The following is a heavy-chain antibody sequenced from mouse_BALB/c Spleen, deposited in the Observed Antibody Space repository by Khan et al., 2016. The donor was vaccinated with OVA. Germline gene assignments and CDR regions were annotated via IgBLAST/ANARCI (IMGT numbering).Heavy chain of an antibody. CDR2: MIYSGYT. CDR1: GDSITSGF. D-gene: IGHD1-3*01. CDR3: ARATYNYAFAY. V-gene: IGHV3-8*02. J-gene: IGHJ3*01. Sequence: EVQLQESGPSLVQPSQTLSLTCSVTGDSITSGFWSWVRKFPGNKLEYMGYMIYSGYTYYNPSLKGRFSITRHTSKNQYYLQWNSVTTEDTATYYCARATYNYAFAYWGQGALVTFSA.